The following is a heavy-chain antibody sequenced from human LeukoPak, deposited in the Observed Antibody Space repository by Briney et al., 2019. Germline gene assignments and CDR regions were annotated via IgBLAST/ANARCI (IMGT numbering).Heavy chain of an antibody. J-gene: IGHJ4*02. Sequence: PGGSLRLSCAASGFTVSSNYMTWVRQAPGKGLEWVSVIYKSAITYYADTVRGRFTISRDNSKNTLYLQMNSLRAEDTAVYYCAKGRVRQLDPFDYWGQGTLVTVSS. CDR3: AKGRVRQLDPFDY. CDR1: GFTVSSNY. V-gene: IGHV3-53*01. CDR2: IYKSAIT. D-gene: IGHD6-6*01.